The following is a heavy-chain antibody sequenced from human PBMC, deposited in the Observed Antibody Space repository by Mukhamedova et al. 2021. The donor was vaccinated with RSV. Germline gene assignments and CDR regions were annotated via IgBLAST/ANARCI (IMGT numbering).Heavy chain of an antibody. D-gene: IGHD2-2*01. CDR3: AKERSYQPPTRGYYMDV. J-gene: IGHJ6*03. V-gene: IGHV3-43D*04. CDR2: WDGGST. Sequence: WDGGSTYYADSVKGRFTISRDNSKNSLTLQMNSLRVEDTALYYCAKERSYQPPTRGYYMDVWGKGTTVTVSS.